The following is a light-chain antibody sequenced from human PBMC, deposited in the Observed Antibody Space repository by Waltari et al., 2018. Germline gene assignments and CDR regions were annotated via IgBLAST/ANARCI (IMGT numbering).Light chain of an antibody. J-gene: IGLJ2*01. CDR2: GKN. V-gene: IGLV3-19*01. CDR3: NSRDTSGDHVV. CDR1: SLAAFY. Sequence: SSELTQDPAVSVALGQTVTITCQGHSLAAFYANRYQQKPGQAPILVIYGKNNRPSGIPDRFSGSNSGNSASLTITGAQAEDEAAYYCNSRDTSGDHVVFGGGTKLTVL.